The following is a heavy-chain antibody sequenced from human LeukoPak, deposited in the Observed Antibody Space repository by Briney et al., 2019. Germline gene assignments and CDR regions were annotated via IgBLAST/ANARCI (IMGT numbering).Heavy chain of an antibody. Sequence: PGGSLRLSCSASGFTFDNYAMHWVRQAPMKGLEWVASINWRSDEIGYADSVKGRFTISRDNANNSVFLQMNNLRAEDSAIYYCARGARWAYYFDYWGQGSLVTVSS. D-gene: IGHD4-23*01. CDR1: GFTFDNYA. J-gene: IGHJ4*02. CDR2: INWRSDEI. CDR3: ARGARWAYYFDY. V-gene: IGHV3-9*01.